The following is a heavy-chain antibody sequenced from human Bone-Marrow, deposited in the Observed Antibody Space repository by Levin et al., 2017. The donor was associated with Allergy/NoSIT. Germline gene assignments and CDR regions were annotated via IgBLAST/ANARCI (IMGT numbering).Heavy chain of an antibody. CDR3: ASWAMFYYDGSDFDYFYYGMDV. J-gene: IGHJ6*02. CDR1: GLSFSNYD. Sequence: GGSLRLSCAASGLSFSNYDMNWVRQAPGKGLEWVSSISVGSSRIYYADSVKGRFTISRDNAKNSLYLQMNSLRVEDTAVYYCASWAMFYYDGSDFDYFYYGMDVWGQGTTVTVSS. V-gene: IGHV3-21*06. D-gene: IGHD3-16*01. CDR2: ISVGSSRI.